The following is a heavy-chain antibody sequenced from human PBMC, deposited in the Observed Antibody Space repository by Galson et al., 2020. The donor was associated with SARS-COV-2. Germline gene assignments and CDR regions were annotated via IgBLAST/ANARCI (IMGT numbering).Heavy chain of an antibody. CDR3: ARAWDSSTWKTYFDY. Sequence: ASVKVSCKASGYTFISYGISWVRQAPGQGLEWMGWISDYHGNTNYAQRLQGRVTMTTDTSTRTAYMELRSLRSDDTAVYYCARAWDSSTWKTYFDYWGQGTLVTVSS. J-gene: IGHJ4*02. CDR1: GYTFISYG. V-gene: IGHV1-18*01. D-gene: IGHD6-13*01. CDR2: ISDYHGNT.